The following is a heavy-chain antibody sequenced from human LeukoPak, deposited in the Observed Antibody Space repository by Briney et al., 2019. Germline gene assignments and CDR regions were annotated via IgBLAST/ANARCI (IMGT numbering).Heavy chain of an antibody. CDR1: GFTFSSYA. J-gene: IGHJ4*02. CDR2: ISGSGGST. Sequence: GGSLTLSCAASGFTFSSYAMRWVRQPPGKGLEWVSAISGSGGSTYYAVSVKGRFTISRDNSKNTLYLQMNSLRAEDAAVYYCAKDITGYSSSSIDYWGQGTLVTVSS. CDR3: AKDITGYSSSSIDY. V-gene: IGHV3-23*01. D-gene: IGHD6-13*01.